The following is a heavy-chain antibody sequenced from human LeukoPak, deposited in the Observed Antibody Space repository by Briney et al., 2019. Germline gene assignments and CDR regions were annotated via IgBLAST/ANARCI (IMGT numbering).Heavy chain of an antibody. CDR3: ARADTSTWIPPPWNFYYFDY. CDR2: MNPNSGNT. CDR1: GYTFTSYD. D-gene: IGHD1-7*01. V-gene: IGHV1-8*01. Sequence: ASVKVSCKASGYTFTSYDINWVRQATGQGLEWMGWMNPNSGNTGCAQKFQGRVTMTRNTSISTAYMELSSLRSEDTAVYYCARADTSTWIPPPWNFYYFDYWGQGTLVTVSS. J-gene: IGHJ4*02.